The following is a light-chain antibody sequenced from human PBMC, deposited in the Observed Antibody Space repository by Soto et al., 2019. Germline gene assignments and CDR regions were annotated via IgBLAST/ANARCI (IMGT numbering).Light chain of an antibody. CDR2: GAS. Sequence: EIVLTQSPGTLSFSQGERATLSCRASHSVAGSYLAWYQQKPGQAPRLLIYGASSRATGFPDRFSGSGSGTDFTLTISGLEPEDSAVYYCQQYGSSSEITFGQGTRLEIK. CDR1: HSVAGSY. J-gene: IGKJ5*01. CDR3: QQYGSSSEIT. V-gene: IGKV3-20*01.